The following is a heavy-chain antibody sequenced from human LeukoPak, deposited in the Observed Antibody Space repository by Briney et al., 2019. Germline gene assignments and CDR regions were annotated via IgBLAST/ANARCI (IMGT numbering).Heavy chain of an antibody. CDR2: IYYSGST. J-gene: IGHJ6*03. CDR1: GGSISSYY. Sequence: SETLSLTCTVSGGSISSYYWNWIRQPPGKGLEWIGYIYYSGSTNYNPSLKSRVTISVDTSKNQFSLKLSSVTAADTAVYSCARGYVENYYYYYMDVWGKGTTVTVSS. V-gene: IGHV4-59*01. D-gene: IGHD1-14*01. CDR3: ARGYVENYYYYYMDV.